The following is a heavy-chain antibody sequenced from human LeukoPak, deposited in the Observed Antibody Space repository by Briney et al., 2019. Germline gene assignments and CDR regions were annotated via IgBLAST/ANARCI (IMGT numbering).Heavy chain of an antibody. V-gene: IGHV3-66*01. J-gene: IGHJ4*02. D-gene: IGHD1-26*01. CDR2: IYSGGST. CDR1: GFSFGSHP. Sequence: GGSLRLSCAASGFSFGSHPMNWVRQAPGKGLEWVSVIYSGGSTNYADSVKGRFAISRDNSKNTLYLQMNSLRAEDTAVYYCARDLGDYWGQGTLVTVSS. CDR3: ARDLGDY.